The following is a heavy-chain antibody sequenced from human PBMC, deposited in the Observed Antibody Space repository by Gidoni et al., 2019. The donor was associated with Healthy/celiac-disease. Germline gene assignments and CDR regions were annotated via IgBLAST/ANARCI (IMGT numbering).Heavy chain of an antibody. CDR2: IGTAGDT. D-gene: IGHD4-4*01. Sequence: EVQLVESGGGLVPPGGSLRLSCAASGFTFSSYDMHLVRQATGKGLEWVSAIGTAGDTYYPGSVKGRFTISRENAKNSLYLQMNSLRAGDTAVYYCARLTTHWYFDLWGRGTLVTVSS. J-gene: IGHJ2*01. CDR3: ARLTTHWYFDL. V-gene: IGHV3-13*04. CDR1: GFTFSSYD.